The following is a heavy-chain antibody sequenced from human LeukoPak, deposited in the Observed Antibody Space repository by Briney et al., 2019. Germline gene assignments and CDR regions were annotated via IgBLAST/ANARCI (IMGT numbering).Heavy chain of an antibody. CDR2: LRTSAEGANYA. D-gene: IGHD3-9*01. J-gene: IGHJ4*02. V-gene: IGHV3-48*02. Sequence: PGGSLRLSCVASGFTVSSKYMNWVRQAPGKGLEWVSNLRTSAEGANYAYYADSVKGRVTISRDDAKNTLYLHMNSLRDDDTAVYYCASDQRYAFDYWGQGILVTVSP. CDR1: GFTVSSKY. CDR3: ASDQRYAFDY.